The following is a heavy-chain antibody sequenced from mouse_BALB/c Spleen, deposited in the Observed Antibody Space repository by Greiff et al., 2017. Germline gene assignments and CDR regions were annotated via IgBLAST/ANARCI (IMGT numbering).Heavy chain of an antibody. Sequence: VQLKQSGPELVKPGASVKMSCKASGYTFTSYVMHWVKQKPGQGLEWIGYINPYNDGTKYNEKFKGKATLTSDKSSSTAYMELSSLTSEDSAVYYCASKLYYDYDRAMDYWGQGTSVTVSS. CDR2: INPYNDGT. J-gene: IGHJ4*01. V-gene: IGHV1-14*01. D-gene: IGHD2-4*01. CDR3: ASKLYYDYDRAMDY. CDR1: GYTFTSYV.